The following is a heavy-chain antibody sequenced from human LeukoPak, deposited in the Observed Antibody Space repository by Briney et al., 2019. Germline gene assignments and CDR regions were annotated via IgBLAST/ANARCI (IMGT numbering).Heavy chain of an antibody. V-gene: IGHV3-23*01. CDR3: AKKRVAVTGALYFDY. CDR2: ISDSGATT. CDR1: GFTFSSYA. J-gene: IGHJ4*02. D-gene: IGHD6-19*01. Sequence: GGSLRLSCAASGFTFSSYAMSWVRQAPGKGLEWVSGISDSGATTYYADSVKGQVTISRDNSSNTLYLQMHITRAEKTVVYFAAKKRVAVTGALYFDYWGQGTLVTVSS.